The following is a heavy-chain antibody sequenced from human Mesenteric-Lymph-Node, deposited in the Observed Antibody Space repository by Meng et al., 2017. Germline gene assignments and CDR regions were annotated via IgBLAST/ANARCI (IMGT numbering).Heavy chain of an antibody. D-gene: IGHD3-10*01. J-gene: IGHJ4*02. V-gene: IGHV4-39*01. CDR2: IYHSGST. Sequence: QVQGQESGPRLVKPSQTLSLTCTVSGGPISSNGYYWDWVRQPPGKGLEWIGAIYHSGSTSYNPSLQSRVTMFVDTSKNQFSLMLTSVTATDTAVYYCARRRGGSGRDCWGQGTLVTVSS. CDR3: ARRRGGSGRDC. CDR1: GGPISSNGYY.